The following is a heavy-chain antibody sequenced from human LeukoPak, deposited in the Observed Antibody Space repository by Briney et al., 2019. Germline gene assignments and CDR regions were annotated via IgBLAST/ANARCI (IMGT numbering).Heavy chain of an antibody. D-gene: IGHD2-15*01. Sequence: PSETLSLTCTVSGGSFSSHYWSWIRQPPGKGLEWIGYISYIGSTNYNPSLKSRVTISVDTSKNQFSLKLSSVTAADTAVYYCARHGGYCSGGSCYLGFDYWGQGTLVTVSS. J-gene: IGHJ4*02. CDR2: ISYIGST. CDR3: ARHGGYCSGGSCYLGFDY. V-gene: IGHV4-59*08. CDR1: GGSFSSHY.